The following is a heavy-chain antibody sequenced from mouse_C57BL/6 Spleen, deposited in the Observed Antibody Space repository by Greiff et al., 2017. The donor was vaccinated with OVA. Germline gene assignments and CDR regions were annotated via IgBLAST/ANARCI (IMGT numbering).Heavy chain of an antibody. CDR3: ARSYDGYYSYFDY. CDR1: GYTFTSYW. D-gene: IGHD2-3*01. Sequence: QVQLQQSGAELVKPGASVKMSCKASGYTFTSYWITWVKQRPGQGLEWIGDIYPGSGSTNYNEKFKSKATLTVDKSSSTAYMQLSSLTSEDSAVYYCARSYDGYYSYFDYWGQGTTLTVSS. J-gene: IGHJ2*01. CDR2: IYPGSGST. V-gene: IGHV1-55*01.